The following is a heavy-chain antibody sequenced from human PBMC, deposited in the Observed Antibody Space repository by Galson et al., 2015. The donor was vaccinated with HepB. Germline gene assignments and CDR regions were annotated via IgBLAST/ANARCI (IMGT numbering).Heavy chain of an antibody. D-gene: IGHD1-14*01. V-gene: IGHV1-69*13. CDR3: ARLEPRLNWFDP. CDR2: IFGTA. Sequence: SVKVSCKASRGTFSRYGISWVRQAPGQGLEWMGGIFGTAIYAQKFQGRVTITADESTTTAHMELSSLRSEDTAVYYCARLEPRLNWFDPWGQGTLVIVSS. J-gene: IGHJ5*02. CDR1: RGTFSRYG.